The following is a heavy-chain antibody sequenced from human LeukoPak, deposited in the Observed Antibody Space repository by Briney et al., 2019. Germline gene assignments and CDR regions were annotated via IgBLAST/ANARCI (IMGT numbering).Heavy chain of an antibody. J-gene: IGHJ6*03. D-gene: IGHD2-15*01. V-gene: IGHV1-2*02. CDR2: INPNSGGT. CDR3: ARGPPDIVVVVAATPEHYMDV. CDR1: GYTFTDYY. Sequence: ASVKVSCKASGYTFTDYYMHWVRQAPGQGLEWMGCINPNSGGTNYAQKFQGRVTMTRDTSISTAYMELSRLRSDDTAVYYCARGPPDIVVVVAATPEHYMDVWGKGTTVTVSS.